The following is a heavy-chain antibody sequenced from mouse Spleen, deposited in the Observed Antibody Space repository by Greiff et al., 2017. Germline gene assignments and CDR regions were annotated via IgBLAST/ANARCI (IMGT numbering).Heavy chain of an antibody. V-gene: IGHV1-26*01. CDR2: INPNNGGT. D-gene: IGHD3-3*01. Sequence: VQLQQSGPELVKPGASVKISCKASGYTFTDYYMNWVKQSHGKSLEWIGDINPNNGGTSYNQKFKGKATLTVDKSSSTAYMELRSLTSEDSAVYYCARAGGTPYYFDYWGQGTTLTVSS. J-gene: IGHJ2*01. CDR1: GYTFTDYY. CDR3: ARAGGTPYYFDY.